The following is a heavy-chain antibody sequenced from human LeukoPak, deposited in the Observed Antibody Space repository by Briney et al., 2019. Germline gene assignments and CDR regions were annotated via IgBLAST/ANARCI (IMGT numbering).Heavy chain of an antibody. V-gene: IGHV1-2*04. J-gene: IGHJ4*02. CDR1: GYTFTGYY. D-gene: IGHD5-12*01. CDR3: ARGDIVATTNLDY. Sequence: GTSVKVSCKASGYTFTGYYMHWVRQAPGQGLEWMGWINPNSGGTNYAQKFQGWVTMTRDTSISTAYMELSRLRSDDTAVYYCARGDIVATTNLDYWGQGTLVTVSS. CDR2: INPNSGGT.